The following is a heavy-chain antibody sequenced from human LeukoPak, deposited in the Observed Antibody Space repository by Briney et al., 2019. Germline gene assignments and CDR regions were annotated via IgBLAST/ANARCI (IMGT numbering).Heavy chain of an antibody. J-gene: IGHJ4*02. Sequence: GGSLRLSCAASGFTFSSYAMSWVRQAPGKGLEWVSAISGSGGSTYYADSVKGRFTISRDNSKNTLYLQMNSLRAEDTAVYYCAKDGLLWFGELLRSYFDYWGQGTLVTVSS. CDR2: ISGSGGST. CDR3: AKDGLLWFGELLRSYFDY. CDR1: GFTFSSYA. V-gene: IGHV3-23*01. D-gene: IGHD3-10*01.